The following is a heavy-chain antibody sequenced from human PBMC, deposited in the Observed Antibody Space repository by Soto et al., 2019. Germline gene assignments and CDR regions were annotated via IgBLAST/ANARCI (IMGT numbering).Heavy chain of an antibody. CDR2: ISGSGGST. CDR1: GFTFSNYA. D-gene: IGHD3-3*01. Sequence: GGSLRLSCVASGFTFSNYAMSWVRQAPGKGLEWVSAISGSGGSTYYADSVKGRFTISRDNSKNTLYLQMNSLRAGDTAVYYCAKDENYDFWSGSFVWGQGTTVTVSS. CDR3: AKDENYDFWSGSFV. J-gene: IGHJ6*02. V-gene: IGHV3-23*01.